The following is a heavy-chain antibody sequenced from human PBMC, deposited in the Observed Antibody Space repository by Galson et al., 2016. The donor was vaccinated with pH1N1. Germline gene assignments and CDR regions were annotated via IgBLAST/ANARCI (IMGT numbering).Heavy chain of an antibody. CDR3: AHSPYGDYTLYFDP. J-gene: IGHJ5*02. Sequence: PALVTPPQTLTLTCTFSGFSLRTSGVGVGWIRQPPGKALEWLALIYWDDDKRYSPALKSRLTITKDTSKNQVVLTMTNMDPVDTATYYCAHSPYGDYTLYFDPWGQGSLVTVSS. D-gene: IGHD4-17*01. V-gene: IGHV2-5*02. CDR2: IYWDDDK. CDR1: GFSLRTSGVG.